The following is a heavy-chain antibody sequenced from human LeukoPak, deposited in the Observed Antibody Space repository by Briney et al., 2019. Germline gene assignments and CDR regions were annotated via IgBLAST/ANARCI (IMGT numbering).Heavy chain of an antibody. Sequence: GGSLRLSCAASGFTFNGYSMNGFRRAPGKGLEGISYIGSTSGVILYADSVKGRFSISRDNAKNSLYLQMNSLRAEDTAVYFCARDLQNYYGMDVWGQGTTATVSS. V-gene: IGHV3-48*01. CDR3: ARDLQNYYGMDV. CDR2: IGSTSGVI. J-gene: IGHJ6*02. CDR1: GFTFNGYS.